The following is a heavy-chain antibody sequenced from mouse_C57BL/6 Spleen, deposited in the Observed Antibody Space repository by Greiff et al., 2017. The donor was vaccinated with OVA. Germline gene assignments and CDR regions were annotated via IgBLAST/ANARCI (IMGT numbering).Heavy chain of an antibody. CDR2: ISSGGDYI. D-gene: IGHD2-5*01. Sequence: EVQLVESGEGLVKPGGSLKLSCAASGFTFSSYAMSWVRQTPEKRLEWVAYISSGGDYIYYADTVKGRFTISRDNARNTLYLQMSSLKSEDTAMYYCTRGPTIVSHLYFDVWGTGTTVTVSS. CDR1: GFTFSSYA. CDR3: TRGPTIVSHLYFDV. V-gene: IGHV5-9-1*02. J-gene: IGHJ1*03.